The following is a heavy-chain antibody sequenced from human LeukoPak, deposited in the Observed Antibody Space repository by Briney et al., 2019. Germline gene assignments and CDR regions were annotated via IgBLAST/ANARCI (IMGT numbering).Heavy chain of an antibody. V-gene: IGHV3-23*01. Sequence: GTLSLTCAVSGGSISSSNWWSWVRQPPGKGLEWVSAISGSGGSTYYADSVKGRFTISRDNSKNTLYLQMNSLRAEDTAVYYCAKEPRYWGQGTLVTVSS. CDR1: GGSISSSN. J-gene: IGHJ4*02. CDR3: AKEPRY. CDR2: ISGSGGST.